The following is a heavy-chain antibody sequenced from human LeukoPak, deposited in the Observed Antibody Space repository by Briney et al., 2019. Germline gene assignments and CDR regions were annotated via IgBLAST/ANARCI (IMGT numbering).Heavy chain of an antibody. V-gene: IGHV3-33*01. CDR2: IWYDGSNK. J-gene: IGHJ4*02. Sequence: GRSLRLSCAASGFTFSSHGMHWVRQAPGKGLEWGAVIWYDGSNKYYADSVKGRFTISRDNSKNTLYLQMNSLRAEDTAVYYCARDGTGSNSGWYIHWGQGTLVTVSS. D-gene: IGHD6-19*01. CDR3: ARDGTGSNSGWYIH. CDR1: GFTFSSHG.